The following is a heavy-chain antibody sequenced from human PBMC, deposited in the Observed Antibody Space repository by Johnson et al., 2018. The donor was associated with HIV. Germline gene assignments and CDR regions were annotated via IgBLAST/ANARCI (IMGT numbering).Heavy chain of an antibody. CDR1: GFTFDDNG. CDR3: ARGPYRKNVDTAMVARGNAFDI. V-gene: IGHV3-20*04. CDR2: INWNSGSI. J-gene: IGHJ3*02. Sequence: EVQLVESGGGVVRPGGSLRLSCAASGFTFDDNGMSWVRQAPGKGLEWVSGINWNSGSIDYADSVKGRFTISRDNAKNSLYLQMNSLRPEDTALYYCARGPYRKNVDTAMVARGNAFDIWGQGTMVTVSS. D-gene: IGHD5-18*01.